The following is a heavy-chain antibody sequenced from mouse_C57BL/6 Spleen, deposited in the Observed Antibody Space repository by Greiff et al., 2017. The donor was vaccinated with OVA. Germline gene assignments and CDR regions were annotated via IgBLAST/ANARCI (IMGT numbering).Heavy chain of an antibody. CDR3: ARSITTVVGGRYFDV. D-gene: IGHD1-1*01. CDR2: IHPNSGST. J-gene: IGHJ1*03. CDR1: GYTFTSYW. V-gene: IGHV1-64*01. Sequence: QVQLQQPGAELVKPGASVKLSCKASGYTFTSYWMHWVKQRPGQGLEWIGMIHPNSGSTNYNEKFKSKDTLTVDKSSSTAYMQLSSLTSEDSAVYYCARSITTVVGGRYFDVWGTGTTVTVSS.